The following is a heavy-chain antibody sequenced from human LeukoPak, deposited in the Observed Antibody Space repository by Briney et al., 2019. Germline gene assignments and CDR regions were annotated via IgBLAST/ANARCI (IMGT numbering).Heavy chain of an antibody. J-gene: IGHJ4*02. V-gene: IGHV4-39*01. Sequence: PSEALSLTCTVSGGSISSSTYYWGWIRRPPGKGLDWIGSIYYSGSTYYNPSLKSRVTVSVDTSKNQFSLELTSVTAADTAVFYCVRGSTLRHYQYWGQGILVTVSS. CDR1: GGSISSSTYY. D-gene: IGHD3-16*01. CDR3: VRGSTLRHYQY. CDR2: IYYSGST.